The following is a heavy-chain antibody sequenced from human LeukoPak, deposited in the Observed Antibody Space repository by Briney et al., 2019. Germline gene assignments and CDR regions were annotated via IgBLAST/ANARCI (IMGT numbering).Heavy chain of an antibody. CDR1: RVTLSKSV. V-gene: IGHV3-64*01. CDR3: ARVLGDSSGSWD. CDR2: ISSNGGST. J-gene: IGHJ4*02. D-gene: IGHD3-22*01. Sequence: SQNLIHEATRVTLSKSVKLWVRQTTGKRLEYVSAISSNGGSTYYANSVKGRFTISRDNSKNTLYLQMGSLRAEDTAVYYCARVLGDSSGSWDWGQGTLVTVSS.